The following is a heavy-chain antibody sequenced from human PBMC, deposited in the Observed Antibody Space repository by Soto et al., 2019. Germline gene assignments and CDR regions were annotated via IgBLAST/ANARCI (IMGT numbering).Heavy chain of an antibody. D-gene: IGHD3-10*01. V-gene: IGHV2-26*01. J-gene: IGHJ4*02. CDR3: ARIPEEYYYGSGSQYYFDY. CDR2: IFSNDEK. CDR1: GFSLRNARMG. Sequence: QVTLKESGPVLVKPTETLTLTCTVSGFSLRNARMGVSWIRQPPGKALEWLAHIFSNDEKSYSTSLKSRLTISKDTSKRQVVLTMTNMDPVDTATYYCARIPEEYYYGSGSQYYFDYWGQGTLVTVSS.